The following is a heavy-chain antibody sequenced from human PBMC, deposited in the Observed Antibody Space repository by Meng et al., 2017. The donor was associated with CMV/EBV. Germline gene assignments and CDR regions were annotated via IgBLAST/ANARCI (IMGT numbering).Heavy chain of an antibody. V-gene: IGHV3-13*01. CDR1: GFTFSSYD. J-gene: IGHJ6*02. CDR3: ARGPGYCSSTSCYMWLDGGGMDV. D-gene: IGHD2-2*02. CDR2: IGTAGDT. Sequence: GESLKISCAASGFTFSSYDMHWVRQATGKGLEWVSAIGTAGDTYYPGSAKGRFTISRENAKNSLYLQMNSLRAGDTAVYYCARGPGYCSSTSCYMWLDGGGMDVWGQGTTVTVSS.